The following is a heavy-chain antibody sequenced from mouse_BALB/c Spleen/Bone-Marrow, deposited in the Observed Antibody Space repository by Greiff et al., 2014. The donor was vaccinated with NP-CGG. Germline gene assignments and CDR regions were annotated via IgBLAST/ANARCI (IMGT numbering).Heavy chain of an antibody. CDR1: GFTFSSYG. D-gene: IGHD2-10*01. CDR2: INSNGGST. J-gene: IGHJ2*01. CDR3: ARSQAYYGNYFDY. V-gene: IGHV5-6-3*01. Sequence: EVQRVESGGGLVQPGGSLRLSCAASGFTFSSYGMSWVRQTPDKRLELVATINSNGGSTYYPDRVKGRFTISRDNAKNTLYLQMSSLKSEDTAMYYCARSQAYYGNYFDYWGQGTTLTVSS.